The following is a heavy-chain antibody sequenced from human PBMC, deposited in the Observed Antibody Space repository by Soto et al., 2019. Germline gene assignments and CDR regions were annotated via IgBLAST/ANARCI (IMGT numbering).Heavy chain of an antibody. J-gene: IGHJ1*01. V-gene: IGHV1-46*01. CDR1: GYTFTSYY. CDR3: ASTIAAATTRGEYFQH. Sequence: ASVKVSCKASGYTFTSYYMHWVRQAPGQGLEWMGIINPSGGSTSYAQKFQGRVTMTRDTSTSTAYMELSSLRSEDTAVYYCASTIAAATTRGEYFQHWGQGTLVTVSS. CDR2: INPSGGST. D-gene: IGHD6-13*01.